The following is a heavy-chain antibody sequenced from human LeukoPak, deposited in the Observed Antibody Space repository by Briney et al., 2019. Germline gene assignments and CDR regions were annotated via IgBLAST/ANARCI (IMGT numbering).Heavy chain of an antibody. V-gene: IGHV3-7*01. CDR2: IKQDGGER. J-gene: IGHJ4*01. Sequence: GGSLRLSCAVSGFTFSSYWMNWVRQAPGKGLKWVASIKQDGGERSYVDSVKGRFTISRDNAKNSLYLQMSSLRAEDTAVYYCARDGTAAGLYFDLWGQGTLVTVSS. CDR3: ARDGTAAGLYFDL. D-gene: IGHD6-13*01. CDR1: GFTFSSYW.